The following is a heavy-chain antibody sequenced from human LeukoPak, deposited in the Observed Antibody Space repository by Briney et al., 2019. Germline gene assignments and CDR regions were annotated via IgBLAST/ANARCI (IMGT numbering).Heavy chain of an antibody. Sequence: ASVKVSCTASGYSFTSYYIHWVRQAPGQGLEYMGIIRPSGSTAYAQNYAQKFQGRVTMTRDTSTSAVYMELSSLRSEDTAVYYCARGRKIAARRFDYWGQGTLVTVSS. CDR1: GYSFTSYY. D-gene: IGHD6-6*01. CDR2: IRPSGSTAYA. CDR3: ARGRKIAARRFDY. J-gene: IGHJ4*02. V-gene: IGHV1-46*01.